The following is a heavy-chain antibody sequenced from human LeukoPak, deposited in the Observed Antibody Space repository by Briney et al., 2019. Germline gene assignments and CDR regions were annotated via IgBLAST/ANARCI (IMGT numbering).Heavy chain of an antibody. Sequence: PGGSLRLSCAASGFTFSSYWMHWVRQAPGKGLVWVSRINSDGSSTSYADSVKGRFTISRDNAKNTLYLQMNSLRAEDTAVYYCARGDDDFWSGYQKSYYYYMDVWGKGTTVTVSS. CDR3: ARGDDDFWSGYQKSYYYYMDV. J-gene: IGHJ6*03. CDR1: GFTFSSYW. CDR2: INSDGSST. D-gene: IGHD3-3*01. V-gene: IGHV3-74*01.